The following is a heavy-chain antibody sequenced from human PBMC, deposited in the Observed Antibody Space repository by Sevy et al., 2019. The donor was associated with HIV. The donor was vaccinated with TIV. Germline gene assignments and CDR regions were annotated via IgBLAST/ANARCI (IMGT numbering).Heavy chain of an antibody. CDR1: GFSLSTSGVG. Sequence: SGPTLVNPTQTLTLTCTFSGFSLSTSGVGVGWIRQPPGKALEWLALIYWDDDKRYSPSLKSRLTITKDTSKNQVVLTMTNMDPVETATYYCAHRGLAAAGMLYAFDIWGQGTMVTVSS. CDR2: IYWDDDK. J-gene: IGHJ3*02. D-gene: IGHD6-13*01. CDR3: AHRGLAAAGMLYAFDI. V-gene: IGHV2-5*02.